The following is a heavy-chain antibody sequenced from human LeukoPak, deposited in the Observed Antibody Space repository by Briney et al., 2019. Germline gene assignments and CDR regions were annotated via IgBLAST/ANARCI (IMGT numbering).Heavy chain of an antibody. V-gene: IGHV4-59*01. CDR2: IYYSGST. CDR1: GGSISSYY. CDR3: ARAGIYWYFDL. Sequence: SETLSLTCTVSGGSISSYYWSWIRQPPGKGLEWIGYIYYSGSTNYNPSLKSRVTISVDTSKNQFSLKLSSVTAADTAVYYCARAGIYWYFDLWGRGTLVTVSP. D-gene: IGHD2-21*01. J-gene: IGHJ2*01.